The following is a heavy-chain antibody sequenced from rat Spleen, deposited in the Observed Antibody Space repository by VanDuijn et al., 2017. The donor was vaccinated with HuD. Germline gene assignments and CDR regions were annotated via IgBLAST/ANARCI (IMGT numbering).Heavy chain of an antibody. D-gene: IGHD1-11*01. V-gene: IGHV5-58*01. Sequence: EVQLVETGGGLVQPGRSLKLSCVASGFTFNRYWMYWVRQAPGKGLEWVSSIDTDGSRTYYPDSVRGRFTISRDNAKSTLYLQMDSLRSEDTATYYCARSLLRRVHNWFAYWGQGTLVTVSS. CDR1: GFTFNRYW. J-gene: IGHJ3*01. CDR2: IDTDGSRT. CDR3: ARSLLRRVHNWFAY.